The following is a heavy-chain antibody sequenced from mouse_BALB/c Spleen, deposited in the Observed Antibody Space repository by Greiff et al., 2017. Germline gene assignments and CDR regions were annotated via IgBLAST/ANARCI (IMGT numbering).Heavy chain of an antibody. CDR3: TRSLTGSAMDY. CDR1: GYTFTSYK. V-gene: IGHV1-4*01. D-gene: IGHD4-1*01. J-gene: IGHJ4*01. CDR2: INPSSGYT. Sequence: VQLQQSGAELARPGASVKMSCKASGYTFTSYKMHWVKQRPGQGLEWIGYINPSSGYTNYNQKFKDKATLTADKSSSTAYMQLSSLTSEDSAVYYCTRSLTGSAMDYWGQGTSVTVSS.